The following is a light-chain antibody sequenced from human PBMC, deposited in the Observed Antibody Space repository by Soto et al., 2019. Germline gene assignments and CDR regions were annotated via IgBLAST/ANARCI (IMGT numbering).Light chain of an antibody. V-gene: IGKV1-27*01. Sequence: DIYLTQSPSSLSAFVGDRVTITCRASQDIGNFLAWYQQKPGKVPKLLIYAASTLQSGVPSRFSGSGSGTDFTLTISSLEPEDFAVYYCQQYNNCPPTFGQGTKVDI. CDR3: QQYNNCPPT. CDR1: QDIGNF. J-gene: IGKJ1*01. CDR2: AAS.